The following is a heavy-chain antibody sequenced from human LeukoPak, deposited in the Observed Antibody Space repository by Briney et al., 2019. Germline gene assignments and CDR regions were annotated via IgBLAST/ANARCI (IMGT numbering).Heavy chain of an antibody. CDR1: GFTFSSYG. CDR2: ISYDGSNK. Sequence: GRSLRLSCAASGFTFSSYGMHWVRQAPGKGLEWVAVISYDGSNKYYADSVKGRFTISRDNSKNTLYLQMNSLRAEDTAVYYCAKVWAGTGIDYWGQGTLVTVSS. V-gene: IGHV3-30*18. D-gene: IGHD6-19*01. J-gene: IGHJ4*02. CDR3: AKVWAGTGIDY.